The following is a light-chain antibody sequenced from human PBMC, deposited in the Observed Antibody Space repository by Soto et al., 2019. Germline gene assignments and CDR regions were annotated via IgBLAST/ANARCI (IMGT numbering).Light chain of an antibody. CDR2: AVS. Sequence: MYKTASTLSASSGDRSTTSCRASQSINKWLAWYQHKPGTAPNLMICAVSSLHSGAASCFSGGGWATEFPLTISSLPPDFFATYCCQHYSCDRATFGDGTKVDIK. CDR3: QHYSCDRAT. CDR1: QSINKW. V-gene: IGKV1-5*03. J-gene: IGKJ4*02.